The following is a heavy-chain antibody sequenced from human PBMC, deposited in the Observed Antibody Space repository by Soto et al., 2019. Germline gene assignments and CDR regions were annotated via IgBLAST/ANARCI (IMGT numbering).Heavy chain of an antibody. J-gene: IGHJ4*02. CDR3: ARGGWVIAPHFYFDI. D-gene: IGHD3-16*02. CDR2: TYFRFRWYF. Sequence: SQTLSLTCVISGDTVSSESAAWYWVRQSPSRGLEWMGRTYFRFRWYFDFAESMESRMSIETGTSDNQFSLQVKSLTPEDAGFYYCARGGWVIAPHFYFDIWGQGSPVTVSA. CDR1: GDTVSSESAA. V-gene: IGHV6-1*01.